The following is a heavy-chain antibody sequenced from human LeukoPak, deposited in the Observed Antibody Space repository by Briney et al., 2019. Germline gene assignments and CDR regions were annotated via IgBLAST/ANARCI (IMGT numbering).Heavy chain of an antibody. Sequence: PSQTLSLTCTVSGGSISSGSYHWSWIRQPAGKGLEWIGRIYTSGSTNYNPSLKSRVTISVDTSKNQFSLKLSSVTAADTAVYYCARQITIFGVVPDAFDIWGQGTMVTVSS. D-gene: IGHD3-3*01. CDR1: GGSISSGSYH. V-gene: IGHV4-61*02. CDR3: ARQITIFGVVPDAFDI. CDR2: IYTSGST. J-gene: IGHJ3*02.